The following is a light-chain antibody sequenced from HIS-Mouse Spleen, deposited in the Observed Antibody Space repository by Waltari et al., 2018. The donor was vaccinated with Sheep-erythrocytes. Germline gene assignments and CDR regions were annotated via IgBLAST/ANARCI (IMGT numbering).Light chain of an antibody. CDR1: SSDVGGYNY. J-gene: IGLJ3*02. CDR2: EVS. V-gene: IGLV2-8*01. Sequence: QSALTQPPSASGSPGQSVTIPCTGTSSDVGGYNYVSWYQQHPGKAPKPMIYEVSKRPPGVPDRFSVSKSGDTASLTISGLQAEDEADYYCCSYAGSSTPWVFGGGTKLTVL. CDR3: CSYAGSSTPWV.